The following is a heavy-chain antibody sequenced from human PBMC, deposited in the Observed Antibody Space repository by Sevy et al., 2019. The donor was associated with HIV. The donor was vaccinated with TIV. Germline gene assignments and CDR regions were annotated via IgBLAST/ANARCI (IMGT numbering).Heavy chain of an antibody. Sequence: SETLSLTCIVSGGSITSLYWNWIRQPPGKGLEWIANIYYNGHINYNPSLKGRVTLSLDPSKNQFSLRLSSVTAADTAMYYCAGENAWGRGYSWGQGTLVTVSS. V-gene: IGHV4-59*08. CDR2: IYYNGHI. D-gene: IGHD1-26*01. CDR1: GGSITSLY. J-gene: IGHJ4*02. CDR3: AGENAWGRGYS.